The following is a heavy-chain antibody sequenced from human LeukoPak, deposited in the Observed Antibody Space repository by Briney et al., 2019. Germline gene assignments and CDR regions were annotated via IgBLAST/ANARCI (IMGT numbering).Heavy chain of an antibody. CDR1: GVSISSSSYY. CDR2: IYYSGST. Sequence: PSETLSLTCTVSGVSISSSSYYWGWIRQPPGKGLEWIGSIYYSGSTCYNPSLKSRVTISVDTSKNQFSLKLSSVTAADTAVYYCARHITEDVVVVAATSDFDYWGQGTLVTVSS. J-gene: IGHJ4*02. CDR3: ARHITEDVVVVAATSDFDY. D-gene: IGHD2-15*01. V-gene: IGHV4-39*01.